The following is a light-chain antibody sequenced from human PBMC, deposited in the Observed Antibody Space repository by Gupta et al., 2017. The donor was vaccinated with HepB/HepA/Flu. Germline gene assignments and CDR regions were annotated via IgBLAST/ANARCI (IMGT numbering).Light chain of an antibody. CDR2: QNS. J-gene: IGLJ2*01. Sequence: SSDLIQPPPPSVAPGQTASITCAGDKLGAKYASWYQQKPGQSPVLVMYQNSKRPAGIPERFSGSNSGNTATLTISGTQAMDEAYYYYQAWDSIVVFGGGTKLTVL. CDR1: KLGAKY. V-gene: IGLV3-1*01. CDR3: QAWDSIVV.